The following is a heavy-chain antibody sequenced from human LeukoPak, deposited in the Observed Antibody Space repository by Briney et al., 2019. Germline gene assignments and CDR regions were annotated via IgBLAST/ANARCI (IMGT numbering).Heavy chain of an antibody. D-gene: IGHD2-2*01. Sequence: PGGSLRLSCAASGFTFSSYGMHWVRQAPGKGLEWVAVIWYDGSNKYYADSVKGRFSISRDNSKNTLYLQMNSLRAEDTAVYYCAKEQCSTSCRNFDYWGQGTLVTVSS. CDR2: IWYDGSNK. J-gene: IGHJ4*02. CDR1: GFTFSSYG. V-gene: IGHV3-30*02. CDR3: AKEQCSTSCRNFDY.